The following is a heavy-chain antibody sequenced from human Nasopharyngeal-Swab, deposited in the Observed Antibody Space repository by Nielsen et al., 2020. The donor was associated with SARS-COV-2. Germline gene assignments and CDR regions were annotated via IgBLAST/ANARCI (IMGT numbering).Heavy chain of an antibody. J-gene: IGHJ6*02. Sequence: GGSLRLSCAASGFSFSSYAMNWVRQAPGKGLEWVAIIYSGGSSTYFADSVKGRFTISRDDSSNTLYLQMSSLRAEDTAVYYCAKSIAPMGYGLDVWGLGTTVTVSS. CDR1: GFSFSSYA. CDR3: AKSIAPMGYGLDV. D-gene: IGHD2-2*01. CDR2: IYSGGSST. V-gene: IGHV3-23*03.